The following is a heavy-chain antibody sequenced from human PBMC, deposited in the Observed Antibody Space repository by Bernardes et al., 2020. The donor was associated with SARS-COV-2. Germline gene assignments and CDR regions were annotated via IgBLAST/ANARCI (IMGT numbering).Heavy chain of an antibody. CDR3: APGFSGGADS. CDR1: RFTFSSDW. D-gene: IGHD2-15*01. Sequence: GGSLRLSCAASRFTFSSDWMTWVRQAPGKGLDWVATINPDGSDKHYVDSVKGRFTISRDNAKNSLYLQMNSLKAEDTARYYCAPGFSGGADSWGQGTLVTVSS. J-gene: IGHJ4*02. V-gene: IGHV3-7*01. CDR2: INPDGSDK.